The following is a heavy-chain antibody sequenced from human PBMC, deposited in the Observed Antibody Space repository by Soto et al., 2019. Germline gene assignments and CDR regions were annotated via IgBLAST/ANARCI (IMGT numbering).Heavy chain of an antibody. CDR2: IYYSGST. D-gene: IGHD3-10*01. V-gene: IGHV4-59*08. CDR1: GGSISSYY. CDR3: ARHGDTMVRGGFDY. Sequence: SETLSLTCTVSGGSISSYYWSWIRQPPGKGLEWIGYIYYSGSTNYNPSLKSRVTISVDTSKNQFSLKLSSVTAADTAVYYCARHGDTMVRGGFDYWGQGTLVTVSS. J-gene: IGHJ4*02.